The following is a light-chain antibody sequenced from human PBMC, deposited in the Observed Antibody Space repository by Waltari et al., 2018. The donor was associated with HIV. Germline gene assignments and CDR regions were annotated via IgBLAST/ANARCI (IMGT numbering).Light chain of an antibody. Sequence: VVMTQFPPSLRVTLAGAAAISCTSSQSLESTDGDIYLNWFHQRPGHPPRRLIYKVSNRDSGVPNRFSGSASDTDFTLKITGVQAEDVGIYFCMQGSHFLTFGGGTKVE. CDR1: QSLESTDGDIY. CDR2: KVS. V-gene: IGKV2-30*01. J-gene: IGKJ4*01. CDR3: MQGSHFLT.